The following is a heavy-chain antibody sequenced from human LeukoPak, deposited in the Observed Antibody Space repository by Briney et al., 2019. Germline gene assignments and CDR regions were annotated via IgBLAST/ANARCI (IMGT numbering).Heavy chain of an antibody. CDR1: GFTFTSYA. Sequence: GGSLRLSCAASGFTFTSYAMSWVRQAPGKGLEWVSAITGTGGSTYYAASVKGRFTISRDNSKNTLYLQMNSLRAEDTAVYYCAKVWEWELNLFDYWGQGTLVTVSS. CDR2: ITGTGGST. D-gene: IGHD1-26*01. CDR3: AKVWEWELNLFDY. V-gene: IGHV3-23*01. J-gene: IGHJ4*02.